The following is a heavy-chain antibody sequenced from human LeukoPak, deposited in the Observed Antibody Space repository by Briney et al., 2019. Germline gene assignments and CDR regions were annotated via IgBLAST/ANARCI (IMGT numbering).Heavy chain of an antibody. CDR1: GFTFDDYG. D-gene: IGHD4-11*01. Sequence: GGSLRLSCAASGFTFDDYGMSWVRQAPGKGLEWVSGINWNGGNTGYVDSVKGRFTISRDNAKNSLYLQMNRLRVEDTALYYCARALSNYVDYYYYYYMDVWGKGTTVTVSS. J-gene: IGHJ6*03. CDR3: ARALSNYVDYYYYYYMDV. V-gene: IGHV3-20*04. CDR2: INWNGGNT.